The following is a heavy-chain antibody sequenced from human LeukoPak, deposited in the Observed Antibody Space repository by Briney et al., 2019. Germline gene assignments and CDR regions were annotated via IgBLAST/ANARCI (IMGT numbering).Heavy chain of an antibody. Sequence: TSETLSLTCTVSGGSISSYYWSWIRQPAGKGLEWIGRIYTSGSTNYNPSLKSRVTMSVDTSKNQFSLKLSSVTAADTAVYYCARRKYQLLFPYYYYMDVWGKGTTVTVSS. CDR1: GGSISSYY. CDR2: IYTSGST. CDR3: ARRKYQLLFPYYYYMDV. V-gene: IGHV4-4*07. D-gene: IGHD2-2*01. J-gene: IGHJ6*03.